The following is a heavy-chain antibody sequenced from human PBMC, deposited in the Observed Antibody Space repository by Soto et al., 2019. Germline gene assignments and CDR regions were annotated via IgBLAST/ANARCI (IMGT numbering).Heavy chain of an antibody. V-gene: IGHV1-69*01. CDR3: ARERDRSSWKGRGGFDY. CDR1: GGTFSSYA. J-gene: IGHJ4*02. D-gene: IGHD6-13*01. CDR2: IIPIFGTA. Sequence: QVQLVQSGAEVKKPGSSVKVSCKASGGTFSSYAISWVRQAPGQGLEWMGGIIPIFGTANHAQKFQGRVTITADESTSTAYMELSSLRSEDRAVYYCARERDRSSWKGRGGFDYCGQGTLVTVSS.